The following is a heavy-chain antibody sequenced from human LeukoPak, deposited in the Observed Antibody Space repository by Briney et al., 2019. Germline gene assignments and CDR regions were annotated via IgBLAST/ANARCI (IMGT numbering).Heavy chain of an antibody. Sequence: PGGSLRLSCAASGFTFSSYWMSWVRQAPGKGLEWVANIKQDGSEKYYVDSVKGRFTISRDNAKNSLYLQMNSLRAEDTAVYYCARGIAVAGTVYFDYWGQGTLVTVSP. CDR3: ARGIAVAGTVYFDY. V-gene: IGHV3-7*03. D-gene: IGHD6-19*01. J-gene: IGHJ4*02. CDR2: IKQDGSEK. CDR1: GFTFSSYW.